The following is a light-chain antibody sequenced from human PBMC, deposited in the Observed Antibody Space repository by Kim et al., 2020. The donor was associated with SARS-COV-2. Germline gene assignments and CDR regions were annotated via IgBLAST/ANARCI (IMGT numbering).Light chain of an antibody. CDR3: HSWDSSGNEGL. V-gene: IGLV3-19*02. CDR1: SLRNYY. Sequence: ALGQTVRITCQGDSLRNYYESWYKQKQGRAPVNVMTGKNKRPAGIPDRFSGSSYGNTASLTITGTQAEDEADYYCHSWDSSGNEGLFGGGTQLTVL. J-gene: IGLJ2*01. CDR2: GKN.